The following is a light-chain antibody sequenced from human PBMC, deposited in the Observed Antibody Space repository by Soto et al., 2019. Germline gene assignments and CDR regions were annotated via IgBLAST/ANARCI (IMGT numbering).Light chain of an antibody. Sequence: QSVLTQPPSASGTPGQRVTISCSGSSSNIGSNTVNWYQQLPGTAPKLLIYSNNQRPSGVPDRLSGSKSGTSASLAIRGLQSEDEADYYCAAWDDSLNGHVVFGGGTKVTVL. CDR1: SSNIGSNT. V-gene: IGLV1-44*01. CDR3: AAWDDSLNGHVV. CDR2: SNN. J-gene: IGLJ2*01.